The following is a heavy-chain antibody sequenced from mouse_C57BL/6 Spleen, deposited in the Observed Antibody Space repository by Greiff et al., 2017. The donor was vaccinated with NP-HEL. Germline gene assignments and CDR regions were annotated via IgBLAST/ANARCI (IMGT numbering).Heavy chain of an antibody. CDR1: GYTFTDYY. V-gene: IGHV1-76*01. CDR2: IYPGSGNT. D-gene: IGHD1-1*01. CDR3: ARQGGSSWGYAMDY. J-gene: IGHJ4*01. Sequence: QVQLQQSGAELVRPGASVKLSCKASGYTFTDYYINWVKQRPGQGLEWIARIYPGSGNTYYNEKFKGKATLTAEKSSSTAYMQLSSLTSEDSAVYCCARQGGSSWGYAMDYWGQGTSVTVSS.